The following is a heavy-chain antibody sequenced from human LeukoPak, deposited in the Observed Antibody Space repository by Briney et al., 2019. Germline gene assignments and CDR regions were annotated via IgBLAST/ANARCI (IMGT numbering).Heavy chain of an antibody. V-gene: IGHV3-23*01. J-gene: IGHJ4*02. CDR2: ITASGGST. Sequence: PGGSLRLSCAAAGFTFSSYAMSWVRQAPGKWREWVSAITASGGSTYYADSVRGRFTISRDNSKNTLYLQMNSLRAEDTAVYYCAKDLSAFDHWGQGTLVTVSS. CDR1: GFTFSSYA. CDR3: AKDLSAFDH.